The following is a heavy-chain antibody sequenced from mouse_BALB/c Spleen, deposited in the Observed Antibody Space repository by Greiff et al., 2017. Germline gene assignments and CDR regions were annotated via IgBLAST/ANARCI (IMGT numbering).Heavy chain of an antibody. CDR3: ATLGPFAY. D-gene: IGHD4-1*01. J-gene: IGHJ3*01. Sequence: EVQLQQSGPELVKPGASVKISCMASGYSFTGYYMHWVKQSHVKSLEWIGRINPGSGGTNYNEKFKGKATLTADKSSSTAYMQLSSLTSDDSAVYFCATLGPFAYWGQGTLVTVSA. CDR1: GYSFTGYY. V-gene: IGHV1-42*01. CDR2: INPGSGGT.